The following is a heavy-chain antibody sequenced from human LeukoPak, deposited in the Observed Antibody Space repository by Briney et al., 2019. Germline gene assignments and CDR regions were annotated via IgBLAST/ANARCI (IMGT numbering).Heavy chain of an antibody. J-gene: IGHJ3*02. V-gene: IGHV3-48*02. CDR2: ISRSSSTI. D-gene: IGHD6-13*01. CDR3: ATVAAAGVYAFDI. CDR1: GFTFSSYT. Sequence: GGSLRLSCAASGFTFSSYTMNWVRQAPGKGLEWVSYISRSSSTIYYADSVKGRFTISRDNAKNSLYLQMNSLRDEDTAAYYCATVAAAGVYAFDIWGQGTMVTVSS.